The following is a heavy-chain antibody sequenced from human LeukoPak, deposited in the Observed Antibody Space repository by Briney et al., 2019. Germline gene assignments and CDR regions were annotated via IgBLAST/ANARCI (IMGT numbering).Heavy chain of an antibody. CDR2: ISYSGST. D-gene: IGHD1-14*01. CDR3: ASVANRYYMDV. J-gene: IGHJ6*03. Sequence: VKPSETLSLTCTVSGGSISNYYWSWIRQPPGKGLEWIGYISYSGSTNYNPSLKSRVTISVDTSKNQFSLKLSSVTAADTAVYYCASVANRYYMDVWGKGTTVTISS. V-gene: IGHV4-59*08. CDR1: GGSISNYY.